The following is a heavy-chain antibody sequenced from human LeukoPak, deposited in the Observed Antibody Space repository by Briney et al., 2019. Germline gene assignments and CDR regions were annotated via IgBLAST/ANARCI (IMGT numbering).Heavy chain of an antibody. D-gene: IGHD4-17*01. J-gene: IGHJ4*02. CDR1: GGSINNYY. CDR2: IYYSGFT. CDR3: ARLSGDYPFDY. Sequence: SETLSLTCTVSGGSINNYYWSWIRQPPGKGMEDIGHIYYSGFTNYNPSLKSRVTISVDTSKNQFSLKLSSVTAADTAVYYCARLSGDYPFDYWGQGTLVTVSS. V-gene: IGHV4-59*01.